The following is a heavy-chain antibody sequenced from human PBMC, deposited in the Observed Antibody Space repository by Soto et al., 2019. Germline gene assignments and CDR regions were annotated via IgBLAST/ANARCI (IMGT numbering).Heavy chain of an antibody. D-gene: IGHD1-1*01. CDR1: GDSISSADYY. J-gene: IGHJ6*02. CDR3: ARDLWVEPELYYYGMDV. CDR2: IFYSGTT. Sequence: SDTLSLTCTVSGDSISSADYYWSWIRQTPGKGLEWIGHIFYSGTTYYNPSLKSRLTISVDTSKNHFSLRLTSVTAADTAVYYCARDLWVEPELYYYGMDVWGQGTTVTVSS. V-gene: IGHV4-30-4*02.